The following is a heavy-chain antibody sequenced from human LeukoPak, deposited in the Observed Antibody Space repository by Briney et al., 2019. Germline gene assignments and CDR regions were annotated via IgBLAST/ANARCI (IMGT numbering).Heavy chain of an antibody. V-gene: IGHV3-23*01. CDR1: GFTFRSYD. D-gene: IGHD3-22*01. Sequence: GGSLRLSCTASGFTFRSYDMSWVRQAPGKGLEWVSAISGSGGSTYYADSVKGRFTISRDNSKNTLYLQMNSLRAEDTAVYYCAKVGRYYYDSSGYFDYWGQGTLVTVSS. CDR3: AKVGRYYYDSSGYFDY. J-gene: IGHJ4*02. CDR2: ISGSGGST.